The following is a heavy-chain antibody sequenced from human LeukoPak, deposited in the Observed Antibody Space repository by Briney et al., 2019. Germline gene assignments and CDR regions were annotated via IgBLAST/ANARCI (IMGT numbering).Heavy chain of an antibody. V-gene: IGHV3-64D*09. Sequence: PGGSLRLSCSDSGFTFSTYAMHWVRQAPGKGLEYVSSISSNGGTTYYADSVKGRFTISRDNSKNTLYLQMSSLRDEDTAVYYCVKDSSALGYCSGGSCPYFVYWGQGTLVTVSS. D-gene: IGHD2-15*01. CDR2: ISSNGGTT. CDR3: VKDSSALGYCSGGSCPYFVY. CDR1: GFTFSTYA. J-gene: IGHJ4*02.